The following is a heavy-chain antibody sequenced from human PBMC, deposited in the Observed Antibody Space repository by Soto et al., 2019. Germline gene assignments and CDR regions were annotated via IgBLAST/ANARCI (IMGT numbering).Heavy chain of an antibody. J-gene: IGHJ6*03. CDR3: AREGEQLVPYYYYYMDV. D-gene: IGHD6-6*01. CDR2: INPSGGST. CDR1: GYTFTSYY. V-gene: IGHV1-46*03. Sequence: GASGKVSCKASGYTFTSYYMHWVRQAPGQGLEWMGIINPSGGSTSYAQKFQGRVTMTRDTSTSTVYMELSSLRSEDTAVYYCAREGEQLVPYYYYYMDVWGKGTTVTVSS.